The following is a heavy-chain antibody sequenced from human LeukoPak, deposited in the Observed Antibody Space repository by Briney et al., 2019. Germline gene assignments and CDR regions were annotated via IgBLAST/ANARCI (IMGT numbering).Heavy chain of an antibody. CDR1: GGSVSNYY. J-gene: IGHJ5*02. V-gene: IGHV4-59*08. CDR2: VYYSGST. Sequence: SETLSLTCTVSGGSVSNYYWSWIRQPPGKGLEYIGHVYYSGSTDYNPSLKSRLAISVDNSMNQFSLKLSSVSAADTAVYYCARHSHGGNSNWFDPWGQGTLVTVSS. D-gene: IGHD4-23*01. CDR3: ARHSHGGNSNWFDP.